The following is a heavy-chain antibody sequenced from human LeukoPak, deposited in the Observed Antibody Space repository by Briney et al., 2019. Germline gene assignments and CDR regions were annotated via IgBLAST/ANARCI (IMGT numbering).Heavy chain of an antibody. CDR2: ISWDGGST. CDR3: VKDKTTVTTLGYYGLDA. V-gene: IGHV3-43*01. CDR1: GFSFDDYT. Sequence: GGSLRLSCAASGFSFDDYTMHWVRQAPGKGLEWVSLISWDGGSTYYADSVKGRFTISRHNSENCLYLQMNSLRSEDTSLYYCVKDKTTVTTLGYYGLDAWGPGTTVTASS. J-gene: IGHJ6*02. D-gene: IGHD4-17*01.